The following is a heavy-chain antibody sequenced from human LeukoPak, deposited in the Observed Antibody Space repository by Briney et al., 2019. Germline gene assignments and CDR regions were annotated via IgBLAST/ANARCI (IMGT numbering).Heavy chain of an antibody. CDR3: ARDVHGDYGSGWFDP. CDR2: IMPLFGTA. CDR1: GGTFNNSA. J-gene: IGHJ5*02. D-gene: IGHD4-17*01. Sequence: ASVKVSCKTSGGTFNNSAISWVRQAPGQGLEWLGGIMPLFGTAGYAQKFQGRVTITKDESTRTVYLELTSLTSDNTAVYYCARDVHGDYGSGWFDPWGQGTLVSVSS. V-gene: IGHV1-69*05.